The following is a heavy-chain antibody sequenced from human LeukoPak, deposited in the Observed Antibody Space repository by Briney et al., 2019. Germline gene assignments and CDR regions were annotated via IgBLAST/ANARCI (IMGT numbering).Heavy chain of an antibody. CDR3: ARISYDSSGYYDY. V-gene: IGHV3-74*01. CDR2: IDRDGNIT. CDR1: GFTVSSYW. J-gene: IGHJ4*02. D-gene: IGHD3-22*01. Sequence: GVSLRFSCAASGFTVSSYWMHWVRQTPGNGLVWVSRIDRDGNITSYADSVKGRFTNSRDNAKNTLYLQMNSLRAEDTAVYYCARISYDSSGYYDYWGQGTLVTVSS.